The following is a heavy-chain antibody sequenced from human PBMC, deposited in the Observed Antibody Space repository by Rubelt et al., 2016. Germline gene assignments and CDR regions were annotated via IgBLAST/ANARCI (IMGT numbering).Heavy chain of an antibody. V-gene: IGHV4-34*01. Sequence: QVQLQQWGAGLLKPSETLSLTCAVYGGSFSGYYWSWIRQPPGKGLEWIGEINHSGSTNYNPSLKSRVTISVDKSKNQFSLKLSSVTAADTAVYYCARERRGALKYYFDYWGQGTLVTVSS. J-gene: IGHJ4*02. CDR3: ARERRGALKYYFDY. D-gene: IGHD2-8*01. CDR2: INHSGST. CDR1: GGSFSGYY.